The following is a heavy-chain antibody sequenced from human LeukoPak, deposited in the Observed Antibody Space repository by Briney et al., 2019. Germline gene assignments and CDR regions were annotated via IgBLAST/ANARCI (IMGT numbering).Heavy chain of an antibody. CDR1: GYTLTELS. CDR3: ATRAPDDNIVVVPAAIYYSDY. V-gene: IGHV1-24*01. J-gene: IGHJ4*02. D-gene: IGHD2-2*02. CDR2: FDPEDGET. Sequence: ASVKVSCKVSGYTLTELSMHWVRQAPGKGREWMGGFDPEDGETIYAQKFQGRVTMTEDTSTDTAYMELSSLRSEDTAVYYCATRAPDDNIVVVPAAIYYSDYWGQGTLVTVSS.